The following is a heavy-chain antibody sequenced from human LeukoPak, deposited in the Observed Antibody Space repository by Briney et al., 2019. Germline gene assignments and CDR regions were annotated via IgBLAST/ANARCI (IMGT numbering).Heavy chain of an antibody. V-gene: IGHV1-2*04. CDR1: GYTFTGYY. Sequence: ASVKVSCKASGYTFTGYYMHWVRQAPGQGLEWMGWINPNSGGTNYAQKFQGWVTMTRDTSISTAYMELSRLRSEDTAVYYCATPYYYDSSGYYCSDAFDIWGQGTMVTVSS. CDR2: INPNSGGT. J-gene: IGHJ3*02. CDR3: ATPYYYDSSGYYCSDAFDI. D-gene: IGHD3-22*01.